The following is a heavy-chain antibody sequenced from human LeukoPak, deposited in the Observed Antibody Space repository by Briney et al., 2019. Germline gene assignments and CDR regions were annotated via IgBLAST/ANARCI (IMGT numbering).Heavy chain of an antibody. CDR3: AKAGYNNGLDY. CDR1: GFTFSNYW. Sequence: PGGSLRLSCTASGFTFSNYWMHWVRQAPGKGLVWVSHIKTNGSEISYAGSVKGRFTISRDNAKSTLYLQMDSLRAEDTAVYYCAKAGYNNGLDYWGQGTLVTASS. D-gene: IGHD1-14*01. J-gene: IGHJ4*02. CDR2: IKTNGSEI. V-gene: IGHV3-74*01.